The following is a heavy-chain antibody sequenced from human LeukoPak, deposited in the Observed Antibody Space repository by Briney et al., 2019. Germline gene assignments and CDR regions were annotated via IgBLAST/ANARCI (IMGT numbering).Heavy chain of an antibody. CDR3: AGTPLNPWSGKYFQH. Sequence: KPSETLSLTCTVSGDSISSSSSYWGWIRQPPGKGLEWIGSIYYSGSTYYNTSLKSRVTISVDTSKNQFSLKLSSVTAADTAVYYCAGTPLNPWSGKYFQHWGQGTLVTVSS. CDR1: GDSISSSSSY. D-gene: IGHD3-3*01. CDR2: IYYSGST. J-gene: IGHJ1*01. V-gene: IGHV4-39*01.